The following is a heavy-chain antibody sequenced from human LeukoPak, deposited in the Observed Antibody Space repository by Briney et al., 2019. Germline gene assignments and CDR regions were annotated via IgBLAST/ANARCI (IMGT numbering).Heavy chain of an antibody. CDR2: IYYSGST. Sequence: SETLSLTCSVSGGSISSFYWSWIRQPPGKGLEWIGYIYYSGSTNYNPSLKSRVTISVDTSKNQFSLKLSSVTAADTAVYYCARRRAAAGTKDWFDPWGQGTLVTVSS. J-gene: IGHJ5*02. V-gene: IGHV4-59*01. D-gene: IGHD6-13*01. CDR1: GGSISSFY. CDR3: ARRRAAAGTKDWFDP.